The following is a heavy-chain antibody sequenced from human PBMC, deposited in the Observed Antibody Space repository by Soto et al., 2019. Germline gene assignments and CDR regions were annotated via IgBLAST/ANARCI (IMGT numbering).Heavy chain of an antibody. CDR2: ISGSGGST. CDR1: GFTFSSYA. J-gene: IGHJ2*01. D-gene: IGHD3-3*01. CDR3: ATSYDFWSGYYTRAWYFDL. Sequence: EVQLLESGGGLVQPGGSLRLSCAASGFTFSSYAMSWVRQAPGKGLEWVSAISGSGGSTYYADSVKGRFTISRDNSKNTLYLQMNSLSAEDTAVYYCATSYDFWSGYYTRAWYFDLWGRGTLVTVSS. V-gene: IGHV3-23*01.